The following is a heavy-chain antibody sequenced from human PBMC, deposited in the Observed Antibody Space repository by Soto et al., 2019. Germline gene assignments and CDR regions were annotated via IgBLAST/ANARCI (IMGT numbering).Heavy chain of an antibody. CDR2: ISGSGGST. Sequence: GGSLRLSCAASGFTFSSYAMSWVRQAPGKGLEWVSAISGSGGSTYYADSVKGRFTISRDNYKNTLYLQMNSLRAEDTAVYHCAKTYGSASPFYDAFDIWGQGTMVTVSS. J-gene: IGHJ3*02. CDR1: GFTFSSYA. CDR3: AKTYGSASPFYDAFDI. D-gene: IGHD6-19*01. V-gene: IGHV3-23*01.